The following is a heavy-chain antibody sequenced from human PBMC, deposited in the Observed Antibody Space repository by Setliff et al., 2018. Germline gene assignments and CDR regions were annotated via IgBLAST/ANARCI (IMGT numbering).Heavy chain of an antibody. CDR3: SREGVHTWSSTDYHYYMDV. J-gene: IGHJ6*03. CDR1: GGTFSSYG. Sequence: SVKVSCKASGGTFSSYGISWVRQAPGQGLEWMGGTIPVFGTTDYEQKFQGRVTIMTDESTSTAYMELSSLTSEDTAVYYCSREGVHTWSSTDYHYYMDVWGRGTTVTVSS. D-gene: IGHD2-21*01. V-gene: IGHV1-69*05. CDR2: TIPVFGTT.